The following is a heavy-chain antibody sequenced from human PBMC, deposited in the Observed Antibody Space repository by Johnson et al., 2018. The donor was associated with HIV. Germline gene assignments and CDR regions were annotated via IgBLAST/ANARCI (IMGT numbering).Heavy chain of an antibody. CDR1: GFTFSNYA. D-gene: IGHD3-16*01. V-gene: IGHV3-7*05. CDR2: IKQDGSEK. J-gene: IGHJ3*02. CDR3: AKDMGGVGVMFDNAFDI. Sequence: VQLVESGGGVVQPGGSLRLSCATSGFTFSNYAMHWVRQAPGKGLEWVANIKQDGSEKYYVDSMKGRFTISRENAKNSLYLQMNSLRAEDTALYYCAKDMGGVGVMFDNAFDIWGQGTMVTVSS.